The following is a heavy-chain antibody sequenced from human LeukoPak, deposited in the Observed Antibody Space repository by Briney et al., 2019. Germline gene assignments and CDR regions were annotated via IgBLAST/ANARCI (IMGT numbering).Heavy chain of an antibody. CDR3: ARDLSATWYSLGF. CDR2: IDWSGDAT. J-gene: IGHJ1*01. D-gene: IGHD2-15*01. V-gene: IGHV3-20*04. CDR1: TLSTVDYG. Sequence: PGKSLRLSCVASTLSTVDYGMSWVRQAPGKGLEWVAGIDWSGDATSYSDSVKGRFTISRDNAKNSLYLQMTSLRAEDTAVYYCARDLSATWYSLGFWGQGTLVTVSS.